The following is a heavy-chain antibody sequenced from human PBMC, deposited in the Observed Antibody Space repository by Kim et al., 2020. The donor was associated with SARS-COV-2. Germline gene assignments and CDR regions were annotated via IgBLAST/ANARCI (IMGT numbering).Heavy chain of an antibody. J-gene: IGHJ3*02. Sequence: GGSLRLSCAASGFTFSSYGMHWVRQAPGKGLEWVAVISYDGSNKYYADSVKGRFTISRDNSKNTLYLQMNSLRAEDTAVYYCAKDQEQWLVRVAFDIWG. V-gene: IGHV3-30*18. D-gene: IGHD6-19*01. CDR2: ISYDGSNK. CDR3: AKDQEQWLVRVAFDI. CDR1: GFTFSSYG.